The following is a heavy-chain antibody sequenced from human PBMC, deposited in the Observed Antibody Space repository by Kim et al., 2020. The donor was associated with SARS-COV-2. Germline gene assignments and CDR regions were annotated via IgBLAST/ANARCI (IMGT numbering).Heavy chain of an antibody. CDR3: ARLSYDTIRFDY. CDR1: GYSFISYW. J-gene: IGHJ4*02. Sequence: GESLKISCKASGYSFISYWIGWVRQMPGKGLEWMGIIYPGDSDTRYSPSFQGQVTISVDKSISTAYLQWSSLKASDSAVYYCARLSYDTIRFDYWGQGTLVADSS. V-gene: IGHV5-51*01. CDR2: IYPGDSDT. D-gene: IGHD3-10*01.